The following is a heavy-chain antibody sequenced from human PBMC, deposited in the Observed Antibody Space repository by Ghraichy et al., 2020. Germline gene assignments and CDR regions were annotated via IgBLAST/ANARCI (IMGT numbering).Heavy chain of an antibody. Sequence: GESLRLSCAASGFTFSSFWMSWVRQAPGKGLEWVANIKDDGGEKYYVDSVKGRFTISRDNAKNSLYLQMNNLRAEDTAVYYCAREPRGYSYGSWGQGTLVTVSS. J-gene: IGHJ4*02. CDR3: AREPRGYSYGS. CDR1: GFTFSSFW. V-gene: IGHV3-7*03. D-gene: IGHD5-18*01. CDR2: IKDDGGEK.